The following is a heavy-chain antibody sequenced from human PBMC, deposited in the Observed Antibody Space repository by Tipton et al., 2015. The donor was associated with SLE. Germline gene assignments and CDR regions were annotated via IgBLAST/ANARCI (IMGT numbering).Heavy chain of an antibody. CDR1: GFTVSGNQ. Sequence: SLRLSCAASGFTVSGNQMSWVRQAPGKGLEWVSVIYTGGTTFYADSVEGRVTISRDIFKNSLYLHMNSLRAEDTAGYYCATRIAAAGTDWYFDVWGRGTLVAVSP. CDR3: ATRIAAAGTDWYFDV. J-gene: IGHJ2*01. V-gene: IGHV3-66*01. CDR2: IYTGGTT. D-gene: IGHD6-13*01.